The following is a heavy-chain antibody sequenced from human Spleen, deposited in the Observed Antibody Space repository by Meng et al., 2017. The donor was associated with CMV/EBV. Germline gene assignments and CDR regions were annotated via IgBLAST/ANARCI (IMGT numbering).Heavy chain of an antibody. CDR2: IYHSGNT. CDR1: GGSISSYY. V-gene: IGHV4-59*01. Sequence: QVQLQESGPGLVKPSETLSLTCTVSGGSISSYYWSWIRQPPGKGLEWIGYIYHSGNTKYNSSLKSRVTISVDTSKNQFSLRLSSVTAADTAVFYCARGLPGAIFQNWGQGSLVTVSS. CDR3: ARGLPGAIFQN. J-gene: IGHJ1*01. D-gene: IGHD2-2*01.